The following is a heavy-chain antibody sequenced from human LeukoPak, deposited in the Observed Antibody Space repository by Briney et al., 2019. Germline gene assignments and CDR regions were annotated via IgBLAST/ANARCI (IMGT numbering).Heavy chain of an antibody. D-gene: IGHD3-22*01. J-gene: IGHJ3*02. Sequence: PGGSLRLSCAASGFTLSSYSMNWVRQAPGKGLEWVSYISSGSTTIYYADSVKGRFTISRDNAKNSLYLQMNSLRAEDTAVYYCALALGYYDHDAFDIWGQGTMVTVSS. V-gene: IGHV3-48*01. CDR2: ISSGSTTI. CDR1: GFTLSSYS. CDR3: ALALGYYDHDAFDI.